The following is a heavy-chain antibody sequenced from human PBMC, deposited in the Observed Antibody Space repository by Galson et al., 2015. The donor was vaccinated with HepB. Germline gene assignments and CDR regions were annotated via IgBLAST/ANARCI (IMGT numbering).Heavy chain of an antibody. CDR1: GGTFSSYA. CDR2: IILIFGIA. J-gene: IGHJ4*02. D-gene: IGHD3-10*01. Sequence: SVKVSCKASGGTFSSYAISWVRQAPGQGLEWMGGIILIFGIANYAQKFQGRVTITADESTSTAYMELSSLRSEDTAVYYCARWGEQEGRGYFDYWGQRTLVTVSS. CDR3: ARWGEQEGRGYFDY. V-gene: IGHV1-69*13.